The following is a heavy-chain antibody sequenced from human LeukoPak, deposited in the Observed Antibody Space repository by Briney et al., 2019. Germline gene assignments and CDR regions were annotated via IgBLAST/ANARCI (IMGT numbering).Heavy chain of an antibody. CDR3: AREIFGSGSYPDY. D-gene: IGHD3-10*01. J-gene: IGHJ4*02. Sequence: GKSLTLSCSVSGFSFSTYTMQLSRHAPAKELEWVTLIWYDASHTFYTDSVKGRFTISRDNSKNTVYLQMNSLGGEDTAVYYCAREIFGSGSYPDYWGQGTLVTVSS. CDR1: GFSFSTYT. V-gene: IGHV3-33*01. CDR2: IWYDASHT.